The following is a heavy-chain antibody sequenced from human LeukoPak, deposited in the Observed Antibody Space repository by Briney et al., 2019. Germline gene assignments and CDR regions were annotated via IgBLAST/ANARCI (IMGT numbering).Heavy chain of an antibody. D-gene: IGHD3-22*01. CDR3: ARRDSSGYPLFDY. CDR1: GFTFSSYW. J-gene: IGHJ4*02. Sequence: GESLRLSCAASGFTFSSYWMSWVRQAPGKGLEWVANIKQDGSEKYYVDSVKGRFTVSRDKAKNSLYLQMNSLRAEDTAVYYCARRDSSGYPLFDYWGQGTLVTVSS. CDR2: IKQDGSEK. V-gene: IGHV3-7*05.